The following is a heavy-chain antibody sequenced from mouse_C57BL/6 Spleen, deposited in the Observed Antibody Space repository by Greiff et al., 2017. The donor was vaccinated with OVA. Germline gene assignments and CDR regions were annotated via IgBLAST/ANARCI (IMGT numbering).Heavy chain of an antibody. CDR2: ISYSGST. Sequence: EVKLQESGPGMVKPSQSLSLTCTVTGYSITSGYDWHWIRHFPGNKLEWMGYISYSGSTNYNPSLKSRISITHDTSTNHFFLKLNSVTTEDTATYYCARDGYYGAMDYWGQGTSVTVSS. V-gene: IGHV3-1*01. J-gene: IGHJ4*01. CDR1: GYSITSGYD. D-gene: IGHD2-3*01. CDR3: ARDGYYGAMDY.